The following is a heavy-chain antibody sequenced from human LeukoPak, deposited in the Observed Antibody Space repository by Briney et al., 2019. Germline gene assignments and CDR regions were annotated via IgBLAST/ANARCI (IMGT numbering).Heavy chain of an antibody. CDR2: ISYDGSNK. D-gene: IGHD1-26*01. V-gene: IGHV3-30-3*01. J-gene: IGHJ4*02. CDR1: GFTFSSYA. CDR3: ARDLGANRGIY. Sequence: TGGSLRLSCAASGFTFSSYAMHWVRQAPGKGLEWVAVISYDGSNKYYADSVKGRFTISRDNSKNTLYLQMSSLRAEDTAVYYCARDLGANRGIYWGQGTLVTVSS.